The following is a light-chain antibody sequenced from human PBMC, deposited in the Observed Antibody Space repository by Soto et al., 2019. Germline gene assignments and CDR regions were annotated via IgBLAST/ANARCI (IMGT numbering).Light chain of an antibody. J-gene: IGLJ2*01. Sequence: QSALTQPASVSGSPGQSITISCTGTSSDVGSYKYVSWYQQHPDKAPKRLIYDVSNRPSGISNRFSGSKSGNTASLTISGLQAEDEADYYCSSYTSSSTLVVFGGGTKLTVL. CDR1: SSDVGSYKY. CDR2: DVS. V-gene: IGLV2-14*01. CDR3: SSYTSSSTLVV.